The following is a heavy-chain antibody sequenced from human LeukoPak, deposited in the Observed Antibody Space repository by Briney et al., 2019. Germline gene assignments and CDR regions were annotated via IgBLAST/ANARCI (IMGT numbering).Heavy chain of an antibody. V-gene: IGHV3-64D*06. CDR3: VRGTGY. CDR1: GFTFSTYV. Sequence: GGSLRLSCSVSGFTFSTYVMHWVRQAPGKGLEYVSAISSNGDNTYYADSVKGRFTISRGNSKNTLYLQMSSLRADDMAVYYCVRGTGYWGQGTLVTVSS. CDR2: ISSNGDNT. J-gene: IGHJ4*02.